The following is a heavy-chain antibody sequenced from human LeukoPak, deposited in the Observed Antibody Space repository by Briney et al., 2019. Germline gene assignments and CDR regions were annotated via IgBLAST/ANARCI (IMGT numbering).Heavy chain of an antibody. CDR3: AKDKHPGY. V-gene: IGHV3-9*01. CDR2: ISWNSGSI. Sequence: GRSLRLSCAASGFTFDDYAMHWVRQAPGKGLEWVSGISWNSGSIGYADSVKGRFTISRDNAKNSLYLQMNSLRAEGTALYCCAKDKHPGYWGQGTLVTVSS. CDR1: GFTFDDYA. J-gene: IGHJ4*02.